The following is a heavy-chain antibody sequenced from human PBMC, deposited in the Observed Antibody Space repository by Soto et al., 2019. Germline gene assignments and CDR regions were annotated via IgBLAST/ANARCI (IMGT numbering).Heavy chain of an antibody. CDR2: IKQDGSEK. Sequence: GGSLRLSCAASGFTFSSYWMSWVRQAPGKGLEWVANIKQDGSEKYYVDSVKGRFTISRDNAKNSLYLQMNSLRAEDTAVYYCARDPPLVYYYGMDVWGQGTTVTVSS. CDR1: GFTFSSYW. CDR3: ARDPPLVYYYGMDV. J-gene: IGHJ6*02. V-gene: IGHV3-7*05.